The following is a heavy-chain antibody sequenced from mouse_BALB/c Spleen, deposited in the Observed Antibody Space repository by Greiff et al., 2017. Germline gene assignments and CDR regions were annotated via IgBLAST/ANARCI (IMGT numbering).Heavy chain of an antibody. J-gene: IGHJ2*01. V-gene: IGHV5-6-5*01. CDR1: GFTFSSYA. Sequence: EVQRVESGGGLVKPGGSLKLSCAASGFTFSSYAMSWVRQTPEKRLEWVASISSGGSTYYPDSVKGRFTISRDNARNILYLQMSSLRSEDTAMYYCARGLLRSFDYWGQGTTLTVSS. D-gene: IGHD1-1*01. CDR2: ISSGGST. CDR3: ARGLLRSFDY.